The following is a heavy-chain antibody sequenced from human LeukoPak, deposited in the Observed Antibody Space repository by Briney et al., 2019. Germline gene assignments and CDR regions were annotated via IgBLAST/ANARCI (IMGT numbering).Heavy chain of an antibody. CDR2: MKEDGSEI. D-gene: IGHD1-26*01. CDR1: GFRFNVQT. V-gene: IGHV3-7*01. J-gene: IGHJ4*02. Sequence: GGSLRLSCVASGFRFNVQTMSWIRQAPGKGLDWVASMKEDGSEIRYVDSVKGRFTISRDNSKNSLYLQMNSLRADDTGVYRCVKGGATRGWLDNWGQGTLVTVSS. CDR3: VKGGATRGWLDN.